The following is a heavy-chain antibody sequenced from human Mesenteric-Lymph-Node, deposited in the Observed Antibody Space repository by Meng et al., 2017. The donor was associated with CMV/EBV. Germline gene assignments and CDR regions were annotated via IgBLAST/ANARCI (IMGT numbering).Heavy chain of an antibody. CDR1: GGSISSYY. Sequence: SETLSLTCNVSGGSISSYYWNWIRQPPGKGLEWIGYIYYSGSTNYNPSLKSRVTISVDTSKNQFSLKLSSVTAADTAVYYCARGRMRITIFGVVTYMDVWGQGTTVTVSS. CDR2: IYYSGST. D-gene: IGHD3-3*01. J-gene: IGHJ6*02. CDR3: ARGRMRITIFGVVTYMDV. V-gene: IGHV4-59*01.